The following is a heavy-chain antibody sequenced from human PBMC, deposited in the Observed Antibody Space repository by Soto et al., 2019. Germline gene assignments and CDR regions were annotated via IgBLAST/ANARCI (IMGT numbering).Heavy chain of an antibody. Sequence: VQLVESGGGLIQPGGSLRLSCAASGFTVSNNHMTWVRQAAGKGLELVSFVHGGGSTSYADSVKGRFTISRDNSKNTLYLQMESVRAEDTAIYYCAGRLTTAASLDYWGRGTLVTVSS. CDR1: GFTVSNNH. D-gene: IGHD3-16*01. J-gene: IGHJ4*02. CDR2: VHGGGST. CDR3: AGRLTTAASLDY. V-gene: IGHV3-53*01.